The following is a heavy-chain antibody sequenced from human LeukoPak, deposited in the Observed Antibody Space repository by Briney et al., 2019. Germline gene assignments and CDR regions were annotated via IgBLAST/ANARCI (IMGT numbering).Heavy chain of an antibody. CDR1: GGSISSYY. Sequence: SETLSLTCTVSGGSISSYYWNWIRQPPGKGLEWIGYIYTSGSTNYNPSLKSRVTISVDTSKNQFSLKLSSVTAADTAVYYCARLGPSGYYYMDVWGKGTTVTVSS. J-gene: IGHJ6*03. V-gene: IGHV4-4*09. CDR3: ARLGPSGYYYMDV. D-gene: IGHD1-1*01. CDR2: IYTSGST.